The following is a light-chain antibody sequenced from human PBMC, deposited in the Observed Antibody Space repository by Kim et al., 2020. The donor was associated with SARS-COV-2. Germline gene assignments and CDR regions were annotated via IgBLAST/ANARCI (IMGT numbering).Light chain of an antibody. CDR3: IQALQTQYT. CDR2: LGS. Sequence: DIVMTQSPTSLPVTPGEPASISCRSSQSLLHSNGYNYLDWYLQKPGQSPQLLIYLGSNRASGVPDRFSGSGSGTDFTLKISRVEAEDVGVYYCIQALQTQYTFGQGTKLEI. J-gene: IGKJ2*01. V-gene: IGKV2-28*01. CDR1: QSLLHSNGYNY.